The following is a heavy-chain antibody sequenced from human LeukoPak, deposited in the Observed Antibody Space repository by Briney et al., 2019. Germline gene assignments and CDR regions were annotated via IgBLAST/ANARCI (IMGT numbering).Heavy chain of an antibody. D-gene: IGHD3-10*01. CDR2: IYYSGST. J-gene: IGHJ4*02. CDR1: GGSISSSSYY. V-gene: IGHV4-39*07. Sequence: SETLSLTCTVSGGSISSSSYYWGWIRQPPGKGLEWIGSIYYSGSTYYNPSLKSRVTISVDTSKNQFSLKLSSVTAADTAVYYCARDHYGSGSYGFADYWGQGTLVTVSS. CDR3: ARDHYGSGSYGFADY.